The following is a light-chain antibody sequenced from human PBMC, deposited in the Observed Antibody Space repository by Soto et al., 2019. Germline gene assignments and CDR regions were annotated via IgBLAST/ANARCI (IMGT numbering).Light chain of an antibody. Sequence: EIVLTQSPDTLSLSPGERATLSCRASQFFGSDYLAWYQQKPGQPPRLLIYGASRRATGIPDRFSGSGSGTDFTLTISILEPEDFAMYYCQKYDGTGTFGQGTKVDIK. CDR1: QFFGSDY. CDR2: GAS. CDR3: QKYDGTGT. V-gene: IGKV3-20*01. J-gene: IGKJ1*01.